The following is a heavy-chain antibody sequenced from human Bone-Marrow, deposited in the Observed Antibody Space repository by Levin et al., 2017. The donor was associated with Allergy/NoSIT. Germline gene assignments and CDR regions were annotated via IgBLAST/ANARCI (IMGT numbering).Heavy chain of an antibody. D-gene: IGHD1-14*01. CDR1: GDSISSFY. CDR3: ARRNQNLAFDY. V-gene: IGHV4-59*01. CDR2: IFYSGST. Sequence: PSETLSLTCTFSGDSISSFYWSWVRQPPGKGLEWIGYIFYSGSTNYNPSLKSRVTISVDTSKNQFSLKLSSVTAADTAVYYCARRNQNLAFDYWGQGTLVTVSS. J-gene: IGHJ4*02.